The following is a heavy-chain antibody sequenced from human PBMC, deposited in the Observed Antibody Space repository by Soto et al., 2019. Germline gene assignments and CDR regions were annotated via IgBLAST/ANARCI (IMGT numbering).Heavy chain of an antibody. CDR3: ARARSGYLLAY. V-gene: IGHV3-74*01. CDR2: INSEGTSI. D-gene: IGHD3-9*01. CDR1: GFTFSSYW. J-gene: IGHJ4*02. Sequence: GGSLRLSCAASGFTFSSYWMHWVRQVPGKGLVWVSHINSEGTSISYADSVKGRFTISRDNAKNTLFLQMNSLRAEDTAVYYCARARSGYLLAYWGQGTQVTVSS.